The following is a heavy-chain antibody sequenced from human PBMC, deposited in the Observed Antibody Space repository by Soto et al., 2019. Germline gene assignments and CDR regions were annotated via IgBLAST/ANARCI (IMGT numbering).Heavy chain of an antibody. Sequence: GGSLRLSCAASGFTFSSYGMHWVRQAPGKGLEWVAVIWYDGSNKYYADSVKGRFTISRDNSKNTLYLQMNSLRAEDTAVYYCARAGDYGGNSGYYFDYWGQGTRVTVSS. D-gene: IGHD4-17*01. V-gene: IGHV3-33*01. CDR2: IWYDGSNK. CDR1: GFTFSSYG. J-gene: IGHJ4*02. CDR3: ARAGDYGGNSGYYFDY.